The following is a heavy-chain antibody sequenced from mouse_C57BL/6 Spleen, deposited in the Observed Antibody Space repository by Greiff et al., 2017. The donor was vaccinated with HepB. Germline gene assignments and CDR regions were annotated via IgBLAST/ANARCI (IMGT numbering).Heavy chain of an antibody. CDR1: GFTFSSYG. V-gene: IGHV5-6*01. D-gene: IGHD1-1*01. Sequence: VQLVESGGDLVKPGGSLKLSCAASGFTFSSYGMSWVRQTPDKRLEWVATISSGGSYTYYPDSVKGRFTISRDNAKNTLYLQMSSLKSEDTAMYYYARLYYYDYYAMDYWGQGTSVTVSS. J-gene: IGHJ4*01. CDR3: ARLYYYDYYAMDY. CDR2: ISSGGSYT.